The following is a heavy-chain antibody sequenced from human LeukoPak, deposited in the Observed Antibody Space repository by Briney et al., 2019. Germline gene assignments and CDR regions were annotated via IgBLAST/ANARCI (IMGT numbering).Heavy chain of an antibody. J-gene: IGHJ4*02. CDR3: AKDLGDYCSSTSCYMDFDY. Sequence: GGSLRLSCAASGFTFSSYGMHWVRQAPGKGLEWVAFIRYDGSNKYYADSVKGRFTVSRDNSKNTLYLQMNSLRAEDTAVYYCAKDLGDYCSSTSCYMDFDYWGQGTLVTVSS. CDR1: GFTFSSYG. V-gene: IGHV3-30*02. CDR2: IRYDGSNK. D-gene: IGHD2-2*02.